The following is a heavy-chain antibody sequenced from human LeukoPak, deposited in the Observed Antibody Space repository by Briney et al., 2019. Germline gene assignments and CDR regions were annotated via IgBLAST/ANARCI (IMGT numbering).Heavy chain of an antibody. V-gene: IGHV4-4*07. CDR1: GGSISRYY. Sequence: PSETLSLTCTVSGGSISRYYWSWIRQPAGKGLEWIGRIYTSGNTNYNPSLKSRVAMSVDTSENHFSLRLSSVTAADTAVYYCARDRRGLGDDAFDIWGQGTMVTVSS. CDR3: ARDRRGLGDDAFDI. D-gene: IGHD1-26*01. J-gene: IGHJ3*02. CDR2: IYTSGNT.